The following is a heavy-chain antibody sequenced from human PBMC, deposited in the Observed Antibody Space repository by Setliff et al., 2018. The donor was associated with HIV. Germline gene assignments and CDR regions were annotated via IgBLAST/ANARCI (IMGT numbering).Heavy chain of an antibody. Sequence: ASVKVSCKTSEYIFTDYYIHWVRQAPGQGLEWMGRINPDNGATNTAQKFQGRVTMTRDTSIRIAYMELSGLRSDDTAVYYCATGYSSSWDRGRDAFDIWGQGTMVTVS. CDR3: ATGYSSSWDRGRDAFDI. V-gene: IGHV1-2*06. CDR1: EYIFTDYY. J-gene: IGHJ3*02. D-gene: IGHD6-13*01. CDR2: INPDNGAT.